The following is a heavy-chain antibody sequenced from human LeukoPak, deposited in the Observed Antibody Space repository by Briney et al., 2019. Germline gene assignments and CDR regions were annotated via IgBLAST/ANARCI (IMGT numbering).Heavy chain of an antibody. CDR2: IYYSGSA. CDR1: GGSISTSDYY. Sequence: SETLSLTCTVSGGSISTSDYYWAWIRQPPGKGLEWIGYIYYSGSANYNPSLKSRVTISVDTSKNQFSLKLSSVTAADTAVYYCARGYSSSWTDYWGQGTLVTVSS. J-gene: IGHJ4*02. CDR3: ARGYSSSWTDY. D-gene: IGHD6-13*01. V-gene: IGHV4-61*05.